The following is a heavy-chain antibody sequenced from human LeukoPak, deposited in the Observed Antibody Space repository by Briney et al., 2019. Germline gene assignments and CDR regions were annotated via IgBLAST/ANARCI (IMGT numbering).Heavy chain of an antibody. Sequence: ASVKVSCKASGYTFTGYYMHCVRQAPGQGLEWMGWINPNSGGTNYAQKFQGRVTMTRDTSISTAYMELSRLRSDDTAVYYCARDGGLAYCGGDSYFTIDYWGQGTLVTVSS. D-gene: IGHD2-21*02. CDR3: ARDGGLAYCGGDSYFTIDY. CDR1: GYTFTGYY. V-gene: IGHV1-2*02. CDR2: INPNSGGT. J-gene: IGHJ4*02.